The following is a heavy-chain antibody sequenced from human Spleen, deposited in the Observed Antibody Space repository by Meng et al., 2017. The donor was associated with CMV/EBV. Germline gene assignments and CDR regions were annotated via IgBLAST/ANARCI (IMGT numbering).Heavy chain of an antibody. CDR1: GFTFSSYA. CDR3: AKVSLSGSYSSYYYGMDV. V-gene: IGHV3-23*01. J-gene: IGHJ6*02. D-gene: IGHD1-26*01. CDR2: ISAGGDNT. Sequence: GESLKISCAASGFTFSSYAMSWVRQAPGKGLEWVSSISAGGDNTYYADSVKGRFTISRDNSKNTLYLQMNGLRAEGTAVYYCAKVSLSGSYSSYYYGMDVWGQGTTVTVSS.